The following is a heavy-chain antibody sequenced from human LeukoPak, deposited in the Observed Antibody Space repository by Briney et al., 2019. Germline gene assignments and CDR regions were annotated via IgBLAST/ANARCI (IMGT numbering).Heavy chain of an antibody. D-gene: IGHD6-13*01. CDR2: ISMSGART. CDR1: GFTFSDYY. Sequence: GGSLRLPCAASGFTFSDYYMSWIRQAPGKGLEWVSTISMSGARTYYADSVKGRFTISRDNSKNTLYLQMNSLRPDDTAVYYCAKDLSAGHFDYWGQGSLVTVSS. J-gene: IGHJ4*02. V-gene: IGHV3-23*01. CDR3: AKDLSAGHFDY.